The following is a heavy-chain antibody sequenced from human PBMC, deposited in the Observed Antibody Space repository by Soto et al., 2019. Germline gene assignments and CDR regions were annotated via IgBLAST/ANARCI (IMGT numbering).Heavy chain of an antibody. V-gene: IGHV4-34*01. CDR1: GGSFSGYY. Sequence: QVQLQQWGAGLLKPSETLSLTCAVYGGSFSGYYWSWIRQPPGKGLEWIGEINHSGSTNYNPSLKSRVTMSADTSKGQFSLKLSAVTAADTAVYYWARGRCSATYCYSNFDSWGQGTLVTVSS. J-gene: IGHJ4*02. D-gene: IGHD2-15*01. CDR2: INHSGST. CDR3: ARGRCSATYCYSNFDS.